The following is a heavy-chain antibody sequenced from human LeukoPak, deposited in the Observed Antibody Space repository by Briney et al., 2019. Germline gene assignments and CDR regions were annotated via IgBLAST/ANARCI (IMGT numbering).Heavy chain of an antibody. CDR3: VRDAIAAAGTGG. Sequence: GASVKVSCKVSGYTLTELSMHWVRQAPGQGLEWMGWINPKSGGTNYAQNFQGRVTMTRDTSISTAYMELSGLRSDDRAVYYCVRDAIAAAGTGGWGQGTLVTVSS. CDR1: GYTLTELS. CDR2: INPKSGGT. V-gene: IGHV1-2*02. J-gene: IGHJ4*02. D-gene: IGHD6-13*01.